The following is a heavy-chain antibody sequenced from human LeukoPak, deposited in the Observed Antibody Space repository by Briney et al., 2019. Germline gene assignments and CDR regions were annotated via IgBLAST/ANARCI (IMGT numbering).Heavy chain of an antibody. CDR3: AREPFSYDILTGYLDY. CDR1: GYTFTGYY. J-gene: IGHJ4*02. D-gene: IGHD3-9*01. CDR2: INPNSGGT. Sequence: ASVKVSCKASGYTFTGYYMHWVRQAPGQGLEWMGWINPNSGGTNYAQKFQGWVTMTRDTSISTAYMELSRLRSDDTAVYYCAREPFSYDILTGYLDYWGQGTLVTVSS. V-gene: IGHV1-2*04.